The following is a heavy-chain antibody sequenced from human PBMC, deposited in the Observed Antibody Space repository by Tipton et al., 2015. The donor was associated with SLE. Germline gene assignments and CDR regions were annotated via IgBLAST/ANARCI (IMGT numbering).Heavy chain of an antibody. Sequence: TLSLTCTVSGGSISSYYWSWIRQPPGKGLEWIGYIYYSGSTNYNPSLKSRVTISVDTSKNQFSLKLSTVTAADTAVYYCARGRAAQYCSGGSYYRPRGFDPWGQLTLVSVSS. J-gene: IGHJ5*02. D-gene: IGHD2-15*01. CDR2: IYYSGST. CDR1: GGSISSYY. CDR3: ARGRAAQYCSGGSYYRPRGFDP. V-gene: IGHV4-59*12.